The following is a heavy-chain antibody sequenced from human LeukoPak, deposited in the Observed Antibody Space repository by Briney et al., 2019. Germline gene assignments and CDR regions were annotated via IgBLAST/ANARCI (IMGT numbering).Heavy chain of an antibody. J-gene: IGHJ3*02. V-gene: IGHV1-69*05. Sequence: SVKVSCKASGGAFSSYAISWVRQAPGQGLEWMGRIIPIFGTANYAQKFQGRVTITTDESTSTAYMGLSSLRSEDTAVYYCARSNETPDYGDYQSAYDAFDIWGQGTMVTVSS. CDR1: GGAFSSYA. D-gene: IGHD4-17*01. CDR3: ARSNETPDYGDYQSAYDAFDI. CDR2: IIPIFGTA.